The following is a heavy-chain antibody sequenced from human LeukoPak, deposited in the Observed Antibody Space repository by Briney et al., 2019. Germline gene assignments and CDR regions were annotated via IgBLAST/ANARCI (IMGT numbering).Heavy chain of an antibody. J-gene: IGHJ4*02. CDR2: IYYSGST. CDR1: GGSISSDYY. V-gene: IGHV4-39*01. CDR3: ARHGSPSAAAGDFDY. Sequence: SETLSLTCTVSGGSISSDYYWSWIRQPPGKGLEWIGSIYYSGSTYYNPSLKSRVTISVDTSKNQFSLKLSSVTAADTAVYYCARHGSPSAAAGDFDYWGQGTLVTVSS. D-gene: IGHD6-13*01.